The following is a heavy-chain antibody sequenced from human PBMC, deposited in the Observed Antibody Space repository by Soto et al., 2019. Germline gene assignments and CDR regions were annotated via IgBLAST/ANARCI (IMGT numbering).Heavy chain of an antibody. J-gene: IGHJ4*02. V-gene: IGHV1-46*03. Sequence: ASVTVSCKASGYIFTSYYIHWVRQAPGQGLEWMGWINPFDGSRMFAQSFQGRVTMTRDTSTSTVYMEVSSLRSEYTAVYYCSRVDPGETSPFDHWGQGTLVTVSS. CDR1: GYIFTSYY. CDR2: INPFDGSR. D-gene: IGHD3-10*01. CDR3: SRVDPGETSPFDH.